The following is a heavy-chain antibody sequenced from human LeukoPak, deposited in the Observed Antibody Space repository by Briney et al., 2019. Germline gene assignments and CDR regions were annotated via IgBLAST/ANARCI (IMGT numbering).Heavy chain of an antibody. J-gene: IGHJ4*02. V-gene: IGHV3-15*07. CDR1: GFSFSVAW. D-gene: IGHD3-16*02. CDR3: TTRVINTLGGVVDHDC. CDR2: IKSKAVGGAI. Sequence: GGSLRLSCTASGFSFSVAWMNWVRQAPGKGLEWVGRIKSKAVGGAIDYAAPVKGRFTISRDDSKSTLYLQMNSLKTEDTAVYYCTTRVINTLGGVVDHDCWGQGTLVTVSA.